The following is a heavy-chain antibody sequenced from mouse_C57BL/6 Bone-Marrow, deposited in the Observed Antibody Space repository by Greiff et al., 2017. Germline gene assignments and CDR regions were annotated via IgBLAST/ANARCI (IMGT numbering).Heavy chain of an antibody. J-gene: IGHJ1*03. D-gene: IGHD1-1*01. CDR1: GFNIKDDY. V-gene: IGHV14-4*01. CDR2: IDPENGDT. CDR3: TTWHYGSRPYWYFDV. Sequence: EVQLQQSGAELVRPGASVKLSCTASGFNIKDDYMHWVKQRPEQGLEWIGWIDPENGDTEYASKFQGKATITADTSSNTAYLQLSSLTSEDTAVYYCTTWHYGSRPYWYFDVWGTGTTVTVSS.